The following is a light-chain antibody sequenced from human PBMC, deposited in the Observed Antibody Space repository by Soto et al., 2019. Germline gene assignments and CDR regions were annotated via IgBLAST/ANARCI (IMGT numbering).Light chain of an antibody. CDR1: QSISSW. CDR3: QQYNSYSWT. CDR2: DAS. V-gene: IGKV1-5*01. J-gene: IGKJ1*01. Sequence: PINQFLSTLSASLGHSVPISCWASQSISSWLAWYQQKPGKAPKLLIYDASSLESGVPSRFSGSGSGTEFTLTISSLQPDDFATYYCQQYNSYSWTFGQGTKV.